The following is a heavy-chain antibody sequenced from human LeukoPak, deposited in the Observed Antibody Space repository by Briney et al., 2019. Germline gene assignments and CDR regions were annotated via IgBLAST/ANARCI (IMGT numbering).Heavy chain of an antibody. D-gene: IGHD3-22*01. CDR2: INPSGGSR. CDR1: GYTFTSYY. J-gene: IGHJ4*02. CDR3: ARDGEYYDSSGSYFDY. V-gene: IGHV1-46*01. Sequence: ASVKVSCKASGYTFTSYYMHWVRQAPGQGLEWMGIINPSGGSRSYAQKFQGRVTMTRDTSTSTVYMELSSLRSEDTAVYYCARDGEYYDSSGSYFDYWGQGTAVTVSS.